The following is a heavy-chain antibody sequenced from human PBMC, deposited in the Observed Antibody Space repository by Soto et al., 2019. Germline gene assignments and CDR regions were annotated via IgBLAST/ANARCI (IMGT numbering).Heavy chain of an antibody. CDR1: GGSISSGGYY. Sequence: LSLTCTVSGGSISSGGYYWSWIRQHPGKGLEWIGYIYYSGSTYYNPSLKSRVTISVDTSKNRFSLKLSSVTAADTAVYYCARTNCGGDCYYEFWFDPWGQGTLVTVSS. CDR2: IYYSGST. V-gene: IGHV4-31*03. J-gene: IGHJ5*02. CDR3: ARTNCGGDCYYEFWFDP. D-gene: IGHD2-21*02.